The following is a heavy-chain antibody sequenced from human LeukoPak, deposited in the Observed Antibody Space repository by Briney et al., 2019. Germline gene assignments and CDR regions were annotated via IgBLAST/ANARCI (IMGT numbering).Heavy chain of an antibody. CDR3: AKAFSGSWYYYDSSGYYFDY. D-gene: IGHD3-22*01. CDR1: GFTFDDYA. V-gene: IGHV3-9*01. Sequence: PGRSLRLSCAASGFTFDDYAMHWVRQAPGKGLEWVSGISWNSGSIGCADSAKGRFTISRDNAKNSLYLQMNSLRAEDTALYYCAKAFSGSWYYYDSSGYYFDYWGQGTLVTVSS. J-gene: IGHJ4*02. CDR2: ISWNSGSI.